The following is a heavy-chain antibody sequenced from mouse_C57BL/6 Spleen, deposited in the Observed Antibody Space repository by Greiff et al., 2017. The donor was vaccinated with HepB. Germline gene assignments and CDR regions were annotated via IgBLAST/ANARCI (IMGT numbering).Heavy chain of an antibody. CDR2: IWSGGSN. CDR3: TRRAEDYAMDY. CDR1: GFSFTSYG. V-gene: IGHV2-2*01. J-gene: IGHJ4*01. D-gene: IGHD3-3*01. Sequence: VQLQQSGPGLVQPSQRLSITCTASGFSFTSYGLHWVRQSPGKGLEWLGVIWSGGSNDYNAAFISRLSISKDNSRSQVFFKMNSLQADDTAIYYCTRRAEDYAMDYWGQGTSVTVSS.